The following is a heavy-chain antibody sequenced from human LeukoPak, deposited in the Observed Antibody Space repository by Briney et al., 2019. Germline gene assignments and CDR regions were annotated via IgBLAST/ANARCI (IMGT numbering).Heavy chain of an antibody. CDR3: ATLYGDYTGLFDY. V-gene: IGHV4-59*01. CDR1: GGSISSYY. Sequence: KPSETLSLTCTVSGGSISSYYWSWIRQPPGKGLEWIGYIYYSGSTNYNPSLKSRVTISVDTSKNQFSLKLSSVTAADTAVYYCATLYGDYTGLFDYWGQGTLVTVSS. D-gene: IGHD4-17*01. CDR2: IYYSGST. J-gene: IGHJ4*02.